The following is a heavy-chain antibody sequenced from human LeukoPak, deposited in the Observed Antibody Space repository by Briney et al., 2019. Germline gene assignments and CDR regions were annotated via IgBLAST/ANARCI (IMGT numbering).Heavy chain of an antibody. CDR3: ARAAYYYDSSGSFLT. CDR1: GFTFSSYS. CDR2: ISSSSSYI. V-gene: IGHV3-21*01. J-gene: IGHJ4*02. Sequence: PGGSLRLSCAASGFTFSSYSMSWVRQAPGKGLEWVSSISSSSSYIYYADSVKGRFTISRDNAKNSLYLQMNSLRAEDTAVYYCARAAYYYDSSGSFLTWGQGTLVTVSS. D-gene: IGHD3-22*01.